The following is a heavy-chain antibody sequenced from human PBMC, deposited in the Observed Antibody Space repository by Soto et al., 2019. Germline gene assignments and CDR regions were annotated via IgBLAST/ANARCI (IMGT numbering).Heavy chain of an antibody. J-gene: IGHJ4*02. CDR3: TLIPHLYDSSGYYFDY. V-gene: IGHV4-34*01. CDR1: GGSFSGYY. D-gene: IGHD3-22*01. Sequence: SETLSLTCAVYGGSFSGYYWSWIRQPPGKGLEWIGEFNHSGSTNYNPSLKSRVTISVDTSKNQFSLKLSSVTAADTVVYYCTLIPHLYDSSGYYFDYWGQGTLVTVSS. CDR2: FNHSGST.